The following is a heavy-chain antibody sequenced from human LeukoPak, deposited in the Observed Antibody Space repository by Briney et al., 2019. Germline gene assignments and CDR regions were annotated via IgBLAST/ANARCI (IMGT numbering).Heavy chain of an antibody. J-gene: IGHJ4*02. Sequence: GASVKVSCKASGYTFTGYYMHWVRQAPGQGLEWMGWINPNSGGTNYAQKFQGRVTMTRDTSISTAYMELSRLRSDDTAVYYCARVRGYYDSSGYYLDYWSQGTLVTVSS. CDR1: GYTFTGYY. V-gene: IGHV1-2*02. D-gene: IGHD3-22*01. CDR2: INPNSGGT. CDR3: ARVRGYYDSSGYYLDY.